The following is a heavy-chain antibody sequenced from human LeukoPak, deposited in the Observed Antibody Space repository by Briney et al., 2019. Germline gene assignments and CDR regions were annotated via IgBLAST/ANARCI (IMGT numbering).Heavy chain of an antibody. CDR3: ARGQWIQLWLQSDWFDP. Sequence: ASVKVSCKASGYTFTGYYMHWVRQAPGRGLEWMGWINPNSGGTNYAQKFQGRVTMTRDTSISTAYMELSRLRSDDTAVYYCARGQWIQLWLQSDWFDPWGQGTLVTVSS. D-gene: IGHD5-18*01. J-gene: IGHJ5*02. CDR1: GYTFTGYY. V-gene: IGHV1-2*02. CDR2: INPNSGGT.